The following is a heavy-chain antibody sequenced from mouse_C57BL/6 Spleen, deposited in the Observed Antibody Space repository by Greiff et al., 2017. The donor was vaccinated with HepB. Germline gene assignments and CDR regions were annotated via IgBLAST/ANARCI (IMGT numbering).Heavy chain of an antibody. D-gene: IGHD1-1*01. CDR2: IDPSDSET. V-gene: IGHV1-52*01. CDR1: GYTFTSYW. J-gene: IGHJ1*03. Sequence: VQLQQPGAELVRPGSSVKLSCKASGYTFTSYWMHWVKQRPIQGLEWIGNIDPSDSETHYNQKFKDKATLTVDKSSSTAYMQLSSLTSEDSAVYCCARTGSYGYFDVWGTGTTVTVSS. CDR3: ARTGSYGYFDV.